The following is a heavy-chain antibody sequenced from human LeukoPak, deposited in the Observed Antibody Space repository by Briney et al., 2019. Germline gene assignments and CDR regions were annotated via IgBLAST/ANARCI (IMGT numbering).Heavy chain of an antibody. Sequence: GGSLRLSCAASGFTFSSYEMNWVRQAPGKGLEWVSYISSSGRTIYYADSVKGRFTISRDNAKNSLYLQMNSLRAEDTALYYCARDCGIAVAFDYWGQGTLVTVSS. D-gene: IGHD6-19*01. CDR3: ARDCGIAVAFDY. CDR2: ISSSGRTI. V-gene: IGHV3-48*03. J-gene: IGHJ4*02. CDR1: GFTFSSYE.